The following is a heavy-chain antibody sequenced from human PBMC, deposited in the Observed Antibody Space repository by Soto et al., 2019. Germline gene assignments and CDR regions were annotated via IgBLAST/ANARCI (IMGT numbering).Heavy chain of an antibody. V-gene: IGHV4-39*01. CDR2: IFYGHGT. J-gene: IGHJ5*02. CDR3: ARQPTGYPNWFDA. D-gene: IGHD3-9*01. CDR1: GGSVTSSTSS. Sequence: QVQLQESGPGLVNPSETLSLTCTVSGGSVTSSTSSWAGVRQPPGKGLHWIGTIFYGHGTYSNPSLESRVTISLDTSKIQFSLELTSVTAADTAVYYCARQPTGYPNWFDAWGRGILVIVSS.